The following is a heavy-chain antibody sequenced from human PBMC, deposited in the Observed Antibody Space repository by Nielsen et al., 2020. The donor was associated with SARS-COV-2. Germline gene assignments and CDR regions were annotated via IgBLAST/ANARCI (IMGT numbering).Heavy chain of an antibody. CDR2: TYYRSKWST. D-gene: IGHD2-8*01. V-gene: IGHV6-1*01. CDR3: TRGVYTKGFDY. Sequence: SQTPSLTCAISGDSVSSNSVTWNWIRQSPSRGPEWLGRTYYRSKWSTDYAVSVKSRITINTDTSKNHFSLLMNSVTPEDTAVYYCTRGVYTKGFDYWGQGTLVTVSS. J-gene: IGHJ4*02. CDR1: GDSVSSNSVT.